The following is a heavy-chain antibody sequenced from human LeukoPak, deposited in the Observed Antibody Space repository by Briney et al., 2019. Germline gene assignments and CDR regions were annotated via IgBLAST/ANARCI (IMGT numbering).Heavy chain of an antibody. Sequence: ASVKVSCKASGYTFTSYGISWVRQAPGQGLEWMGWINPNSGGTNYAQKFQGRVTMTRDTSISTAYMELSRLKSDDTAVYYCARLFSDYYAHYDYWGQGTLVAVSS. CDR2: INPNSGGT. D-gene: IGHD3-10*01. CDR3: ARLFSDYYAHYDY. J-gene: IGHJ4*02. CDR1: GYTFTSYG. V-gene: IGHV1-2*02.